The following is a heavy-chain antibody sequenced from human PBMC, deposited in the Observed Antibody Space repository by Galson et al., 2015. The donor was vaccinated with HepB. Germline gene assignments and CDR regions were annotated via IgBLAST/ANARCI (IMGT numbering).Heavy chain of an antibody. J-gene: IGHJ4*02. V-gene: IGHV3-7*03. Sequence: SLRLSCAASGFTFSIYWMSWVRQAPGKGLEWVANIKQDGSEKYYVDSVKGRFTISRDNAKNSLYLQMNSLRAEDTAVYYCARDRPWLVHRGFEHWGQGTLVTVSS. D-gene: IGHD6-19*01. CDR2: IKQDGSEK. CDR1: GFTFSIYW. CDR3: ARDRPWLVHRGFEH.